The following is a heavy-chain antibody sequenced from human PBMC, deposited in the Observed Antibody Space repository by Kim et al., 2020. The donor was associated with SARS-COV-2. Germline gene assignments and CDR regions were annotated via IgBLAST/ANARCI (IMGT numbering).Heavy chain of an antibody. D-gene: IGHD1-7*01. J-gene: IGHJ5*02. Sequence: GGSLRLFCAASGFTFSSYGMHWVRQAPGKGLEWVAVIWYDGSNKYYADSVKGRFTISRDNSKNTLYLQMNSLRAEDTAVYYCARGPLNWNYIPNWFDPWGQGTLVTVSS. CDR1: GFTFSSYG. CDR2: IWYDGSNK. CDR3: ARGPLNWNYIPNWFDP. V-gene: IGHV3-33*01.